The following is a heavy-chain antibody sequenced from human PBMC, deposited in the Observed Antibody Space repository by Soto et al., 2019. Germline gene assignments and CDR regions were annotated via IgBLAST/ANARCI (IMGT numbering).Heavy chain of an antibody. CDR1: GFTFSSYS. CDR2: ISSSSSTI. Sequence: GGSLRLSCAASGFTFSSYSMNWVRQAPGKGLEWVSYISSSSSTIYYADSVKGRFTISRDNAKNSLYLQMNSLRDEDTAVYYCARDPYDSSGYFVIYWGQGTLVTVSS. D-gene: IGHD3-22*01. J-gene: IGHJ4*02. V-gene: IGHV3-48*02. CDR3: ARDPYDSSGYFVIY.